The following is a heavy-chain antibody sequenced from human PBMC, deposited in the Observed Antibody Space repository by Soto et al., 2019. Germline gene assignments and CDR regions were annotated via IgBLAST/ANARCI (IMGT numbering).Heavy chain of an antibody. CDR3: AHRPSGWYLFDY. D-gene: IGHD6-19*01. CDR2: IYWNDDK. V-gene: IGHV2-5*01. Sequence: SGPTLVNPTPTLTLTCNFSGFSLTNKGVGVGWIRQPPGKALEWLALIYWNDDKRYSPSLKARLTITKDTSKHQVVLTMTNMDPVDTATYYCAHRPSGWYLFDYWGQGTLVTVSS. CDR1: GFSLTNKGVG. J-gene: IGHJ4*02.